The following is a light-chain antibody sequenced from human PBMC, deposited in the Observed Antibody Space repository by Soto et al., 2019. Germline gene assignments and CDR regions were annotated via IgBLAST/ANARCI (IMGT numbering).Light chain of an antibody. J-gene: IGLJ1*01. Sequence: QSVLTQPLSASETPGQTVSISCSGSNSNIASNTVNWYQHLPGTAPKLLIYYNNQRPSGVPDRFSGSKSGTSASLAISGLQSEDESDYYCAAWDDTLKRYVFGTGTKLTVL. V-gene: IGLV1-44*01. CDR3: AAWDDTLKRYV. CDR2: YNN. CDR1: NSNIASNT.